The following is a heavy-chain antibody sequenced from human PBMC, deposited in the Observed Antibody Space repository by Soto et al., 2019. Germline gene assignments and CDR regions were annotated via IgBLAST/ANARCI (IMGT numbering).Heavy chain of an antibody. V-gene: IGHV1-24*01. D-gene: IGHD6-13*01. CDR3: ATVIPAVGYSSSWYYFDY. CDR1: GYTLTELS. CDR2: FDPEDGET. J-gene: IGHJ4*02. Sequence: ASVKVSCKVSGYTLTELSMHWVRQAPGKGLEWMGGFDPEDGETIYAQKFQGRVTMTEDTSTDTAYMELSSLRSEDTAVYYCATVIPAVGYSSSWYYFDYWGQGTLVTVSS.